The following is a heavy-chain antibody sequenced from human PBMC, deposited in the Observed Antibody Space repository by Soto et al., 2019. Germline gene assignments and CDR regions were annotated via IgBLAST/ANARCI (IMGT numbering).Heavy chain of an antibody. V-gene: IGHV1-2*02. CDR2: INARNDGT. J-gene: IGHJ6*02. CDR1: GYTFTEFY. CDR3: ARRLGGGGDYFYGMDV. D-gene: IGHD3-16*01. Sequence: QVQLVQSGPEMKKPGASVKVSCKTSGYTFTEFYIHWMRQVPGRGLEWMGWINARNDGTKFAEKFKPALTKTTDPSISTSYMELNSLTFDDTAVYYCARRLGGGGDYFYGMDVWGQGTAVTVSS.